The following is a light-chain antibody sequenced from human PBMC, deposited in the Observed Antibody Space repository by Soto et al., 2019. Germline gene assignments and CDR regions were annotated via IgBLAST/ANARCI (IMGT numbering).Light chain of an antibody. CDR2: SAS. Sequence: DIQLTQSPSFLSASVGDRVTITCRASQGISSYLAWYQQKPGKAPKLLIYSASTLQSGVPSRFSGSGSGTEFTLTISSLQPEDFATYFCLQDYSYPYTFGQGTELEIK. CDR1: QGISSY. CDR3: LQDYSYPYT. J-gene: IGKJ2*01. V-gene: IGKV1-9*01.